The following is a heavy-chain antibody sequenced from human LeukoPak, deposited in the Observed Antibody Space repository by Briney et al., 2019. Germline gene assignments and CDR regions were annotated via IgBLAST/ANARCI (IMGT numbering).Heavy chain of an antibody. CDR2: ISSSSSYI. V-gene: IGHV3-21*01. J-gene: IGHJ6*02. CDR1: GFTFSSYS. CDR3: ARAGYSSSWYRGDYYYYGMDV. Sequence: GGSLRLSCAASGFTFSSYSMNWVRQAPGKGLEWVSSISSSSSYIYYADSVKGRFTISRDNAKNSLYLQMNSLRAEDTAVYYRARAGYSSSWYRGDYYYYGMDVWGQGTTVTVSS. D-gene: IGHD6-13*01.